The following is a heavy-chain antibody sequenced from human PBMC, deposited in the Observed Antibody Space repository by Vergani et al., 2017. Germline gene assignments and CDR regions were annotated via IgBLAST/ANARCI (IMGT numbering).Heavy chain of an antibody. J-gene: IGHJ4*02. D-gene: IGHD5-18*01. CDR3: ARRLTAMAYFDY. CDR1: GFTFSSYS. Sequence: EVQLVESGGGLVQPGGSLRLSCAASGFTFSSYSMNWVRQAPGKGLEWVSAISGSGGSTYYADSVKGRFTISRDNSKNTLYLQMNSLSAEDTAVYYCARRLTAMAYFDYWGQGTLVTVSS. V-gene: IGHV3-23*04. CDR2: ISGSGGST.